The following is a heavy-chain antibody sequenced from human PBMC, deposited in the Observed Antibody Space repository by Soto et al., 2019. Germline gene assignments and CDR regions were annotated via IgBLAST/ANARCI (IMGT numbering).Heavy chain of an antibody. J-gene: IGHJ5*02. CDR3: ARTYYDILTGSRGCFDP. CDR1: GGSISSGGYY. Sequence: HVQLQESGPGLVKPSQTLSLTCTVSGGSISSGGYYWSWIRQHPGKGLKSIGYIYYSGSTYYNPSLESPVTISVDTSRNRFSLNLSSLSAADTAVYYCARTYYDILTGSRGCFDPWGQGTMVTVSS. V-gene: IGHV4-31*01. CDR2: IYYSGST. D-gene: IGHD3-9*01.